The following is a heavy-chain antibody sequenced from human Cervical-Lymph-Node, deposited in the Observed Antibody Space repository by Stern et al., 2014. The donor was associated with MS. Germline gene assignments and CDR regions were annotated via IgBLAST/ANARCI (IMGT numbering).Heavy chain of an antibody. Sequence: VQLEESGGGVVQPGRSLRLSCAASGFTFGIYGMHWVRQPPGKGLEWVAFISYDESDKTYANSVKGRFTISRDNSRDTLYLQMSSLRAEDTAVYYCAKEREWLLPFDYWGQGILVTVSS. CDR3: AKEREWLLPFDY. J-gene: IGHJ4*02. D-gene: IGHD3-3*01. V-gene: IGHV3-30*18. CDR1: GFTFGIYG. CDR2: ISYDESDK.